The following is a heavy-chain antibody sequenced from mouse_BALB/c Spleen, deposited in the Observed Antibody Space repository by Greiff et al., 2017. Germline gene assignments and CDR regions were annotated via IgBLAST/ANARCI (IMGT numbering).Heavy chain of an antibody. CDR3: ARVYDGPYYYAMDY. Sequence: EVHLVESGGGLVKPGGSLKLSCAASGFTFSDYYMYWVRQTPEKRLEWVATISDGGSYTYYPDSVKGRFTISRDNAKNNLYLQMSSLKSEDTAMYYCARVYDGPYYYAMDYWGQGTSVTVSS. V-gene: IGHV5-4*02. J-gene: IGHJ4*01. D-gene: IGHD2-12*01. CDR2: ISDGGSYT. CDR1: GFTFSDYY.